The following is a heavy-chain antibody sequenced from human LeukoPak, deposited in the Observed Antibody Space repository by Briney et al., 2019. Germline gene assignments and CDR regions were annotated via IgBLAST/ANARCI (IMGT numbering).Heavy chain of an antibody. J-gene: IGHJ5*02. CDR3: ARGSPMVRGVISYNWFDP. CDR1: GYSFTDYW. Sequence: GESLKISCKGSGYSFTDYWIGWVRQMPGKGLEWMGIIYPGDSDTRYSPSFQGQVTISADKSISTAYLQWSSLKASDTAMYYCARGSPMVRGVISYNWFDPWGQGTLVTVSS. D-gene: IGHD3-10*01. V-gene: IGHV5-51*01. CDR2: IYPGDSDT.